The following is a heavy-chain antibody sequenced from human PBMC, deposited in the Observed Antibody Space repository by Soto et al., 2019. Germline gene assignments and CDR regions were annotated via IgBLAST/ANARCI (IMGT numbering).Heavy chain of an antibody. CDR1: GDSISSGGYS. J-gene: IGHJ4*02. CDR3: ARDSRSGYYFDN. Sequence: QLQLQESGSGLVKPSQTLSLTCVVSGDSISSGGYSWNWIRQPPGKALEWIGNTYHSGGALYNPSLDSRVTISVDKSKNHFSLRLTSVTAADTAVYYCARDSRSGYYFDNWGQGTLVTVSS. CDR2: TYHSGGA. D-gene: IGHD3-22*01. V-gene: IGHV4-30-2*01.